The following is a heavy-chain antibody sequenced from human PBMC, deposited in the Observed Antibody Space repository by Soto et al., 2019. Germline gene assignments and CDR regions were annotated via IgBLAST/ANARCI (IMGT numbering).Heavy chain of an antibody. Sequence: QVQLVESGGGVVQPGRSLRLSCAASGFTFSSYAMHWVRQAPGKGLEWVAVISYDGSNKYYADSVKGRFTISRDNSKNSLYVQMNGLRAEDTAVYYCAGDEVPGGIDVWGRGTTVTVSS. CDR2: ISYDGSNK. CDR3: AGDEVPGGIDV. CDR1: GFTFSSYA. J-gene: IGHJ6*02. V-gene: IGHV3-30-3*01.